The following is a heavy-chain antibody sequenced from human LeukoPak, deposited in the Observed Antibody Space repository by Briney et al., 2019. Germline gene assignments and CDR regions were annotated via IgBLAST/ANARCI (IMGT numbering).Heavy chain of an antibody. J-gene: IGHJ5*02. D-gene: IGHD3-10*01. CDR1: GFTFSSYA. V-gene: IGHV3-23*01. CDR3: AKDVTYYFGSGSNPNWFDP. CDR2: ISGSDAST. Sequence: ETGGSLRLSCAASGFTFSSYAMSWVRQTPGKGLEWVSGISGSDASTYYTDSVKGRFTISRDNSKNTLYLHMNSLRAEDTAVYYCAKDVTYYFGSGSNPNWFDPWGQGTLVTVSS.